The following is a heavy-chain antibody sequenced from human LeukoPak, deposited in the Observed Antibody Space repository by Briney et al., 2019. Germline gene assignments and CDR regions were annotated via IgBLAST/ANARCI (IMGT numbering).Heavy chain of an antibody. Sequence: PSETLSHTCTVSGASISSDYWSWIRQPAGKGLEWIGRIYTSGSPNYNPSLNSRVTMSADTSKNHFSLKLSSVTAADTAVYYCARCRRGSCDNFDYWGQGTLVTVSS. CDR1: GASISSDY. J-gene: IGHJ4*02. CDR2: IYTSGSP. CDR3: ARCRRGSCDNFDY. D-gene: IGHD1-26*01. V-gene: IGHV4-4*07.